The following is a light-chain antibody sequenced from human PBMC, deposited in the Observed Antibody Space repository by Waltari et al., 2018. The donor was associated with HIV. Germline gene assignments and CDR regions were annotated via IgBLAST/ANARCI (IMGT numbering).Light chain of an antibody. CDR3: QQYHGWPRT. CDR2: AAS. V-gene: IGKV3-15*01. CDR1: QSVDSN. J-gene: IGKJ1*01. Sequence: EIVVTKFPATLNVSPGERAALSCRARQSVDSNLPWYQQNPGQAPRLLISAASTRATGIPARFSGSGSVTDFTLTITSLQSGDFAVYFCQQYHGWPRTFGPGTKVEIK.